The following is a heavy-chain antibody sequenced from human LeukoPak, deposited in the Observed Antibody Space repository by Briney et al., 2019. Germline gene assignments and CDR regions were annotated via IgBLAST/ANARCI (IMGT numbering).Heavy chain of an antibody. J-gene: IGHJ4*02. CDR1: GFTFSSYG. D-gene: IGHD3-16*01. V-gene: IGHV3-23*01. CDR3: AKGPFYDYVWGSSDYFDY. CDR2: ISGSGGST. Sequence: SGGSLRLSCAASGFTFSSYGMIWVRQAPGKGLEWVSGISGSGGSTYLADSVKGRFTISRDNSKNTLYLQMNSLRAEDTAVYYCAKGPFYDYVWGSSDYFDYWGQGTLVTVSS.